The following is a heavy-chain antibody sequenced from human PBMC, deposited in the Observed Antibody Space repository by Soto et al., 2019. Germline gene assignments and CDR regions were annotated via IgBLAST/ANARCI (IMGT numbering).Heavy chain of an antibody. J-gene: IGHJ4*02. Sequence: GGSLRLFCVGPGFTFSDYWMSWVRQAPGKGLEWVANINQDGSEKYYVDSVKGRFTISRDNAKNSPFLQMNSLRGEDTAVYYCARDSSSPFDSWGQGTLVTVSS. CDR3: ARDSSSPFDS. V-gene: IGHV3-7*03. D-gene: IGHD6-6*01. CDR2: INQDGSEK. CDR1: GFTFSDYW.